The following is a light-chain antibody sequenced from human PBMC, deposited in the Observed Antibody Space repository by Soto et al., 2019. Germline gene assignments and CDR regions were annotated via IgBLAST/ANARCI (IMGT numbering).Light chain of an antibody. V-gene: IGKV1-9*01. CDR2: AAS. CDR1: QGISSY. Sequence: IQLTQSPSSLSASVGDRVTITCRASQGISSYLAWYQQKPGKAPKLLIYAASTLQSGVPSRFSGSGSGTDFTLTISSLQPEDFATYYCQQLNSYSFTFGPGNKVDIK. J-gene: IGKJ3*01. CDR3: QQLNSYSFT.